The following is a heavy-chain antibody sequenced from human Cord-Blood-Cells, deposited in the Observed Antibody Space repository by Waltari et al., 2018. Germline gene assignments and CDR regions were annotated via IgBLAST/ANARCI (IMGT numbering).Heavy chain of an antibody. V-gene: IGHV4-39*07. J-gene: IGHJ4*02. CDR3: ASYDSSGLYFDY. CDR1: GGPISSSSYY. Sequence: QLQLQESGPGLVKPSETLSLTCPVSGGPISSSSYYWGWIRKPPGKGLEWIGSIYYSGSTYYNPSLKSRVTISVDTSKNQFSLKLSSVTAADTAVYYCASYDSSGLYFDYWGQGTLVTVSS. D-gene: IGHD3-22*01. CDR2: IYYSGST.